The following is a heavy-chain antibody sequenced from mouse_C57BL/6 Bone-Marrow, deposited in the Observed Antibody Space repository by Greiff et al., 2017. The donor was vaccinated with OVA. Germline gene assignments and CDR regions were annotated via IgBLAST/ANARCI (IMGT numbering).Heavy chain of an antibody. CDR1: GYTFTDYE. CDR2: IDPETGGT. J-gene: IGHJ4*01. D-gene: IGHD1-1*01. CDR3: TRPGSSPMDY. Sequence: QVQLQQSGAELVRPGASVTLSCKASGYTFTDYEMHWVKQTPVHGLEWIGAIDPETGGTAYNQKFKGKAILTADKSSSTAYLELLSLTSEDSAVYYCTRPGSSPMDYWGQGTSVTVSS. V-gene: IGHV1-15*01.